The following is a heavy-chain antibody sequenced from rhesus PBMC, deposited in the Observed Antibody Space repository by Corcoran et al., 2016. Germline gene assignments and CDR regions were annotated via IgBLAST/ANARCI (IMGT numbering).Heavy chain of an antibody. Sequence: QVQLQESGPGVVKPSETLSLTCAVSGGSISSGYDWSWIRQPPGKGLEWIGYIYGSSGCTTPNPALNMRVTISKGAPKNQFSRTRSSGTAADTAVFYCAGPHSSGWADAFDFWGQGLRVTVSS. D-gene: IGHD6-31*01. V-gene: IGHV4-76*01. CDR3: AGPHSSGWADAFDF. CDR1: GGSISSGYD. J-gene: IGHJ3*01. CDR2: IYGSSGCT.